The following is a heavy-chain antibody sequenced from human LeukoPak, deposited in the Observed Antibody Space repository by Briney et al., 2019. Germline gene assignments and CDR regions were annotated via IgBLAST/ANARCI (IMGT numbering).Heavy chain of an antibody. CDR2: ISMSSSYI. CDR3: ARDLRPGYSYGPSPFDP. Sequence: PGGSLRLSCAASGFAFSSYSMNWVRQAPGKGLEWVSSISMSSSYIYYADSMKGRFTMSRDNAKKSLYLQMNSLRAEDTAVYYCARDLRPGYSYGPSPFDPWGQGTLVTVSS. V-gene: IGHV3-21*01. D-gene: IGHD5-18*01. J-gene: IGHJ5*02. CDR1: GFAFSSYS.